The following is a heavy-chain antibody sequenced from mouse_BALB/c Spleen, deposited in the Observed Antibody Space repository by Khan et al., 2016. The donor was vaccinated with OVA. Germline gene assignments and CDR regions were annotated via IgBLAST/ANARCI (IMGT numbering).Heavy chain of an antibody. D-gene: IGHD1-1*02. V-gene: IGHV3-2*02. Sequence: EVQLQESGPGLVKPSQSLSLTCTVTGYSITSDYAWNWIRQFPGNKLEWMCFISYSGNTNYNPSLKSRISITRDTSKNQFFLQLNSVTTEDTATDYCARGYGGDFDYWGQGTTLTVSS. CDR1: GYSITSDYA. J-gene: IGHJ2*01. CDR2: ISYSGNT. CDR3: ARGYGGDFDY.